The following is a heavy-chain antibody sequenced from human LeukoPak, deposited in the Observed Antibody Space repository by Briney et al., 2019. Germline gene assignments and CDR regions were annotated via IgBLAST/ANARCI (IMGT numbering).Heavy chain of an antibody. V-gene: IGHV3-23*01. CDR3: AKLSLTNIMIRGNWFDS. Sequence: PGGSLRLSCEASGFTFNNYVMTWVRQAPGKGLEWVSSISASAAMTYYADSVKGRFTVSRDNSNNRLYLQMSGLTAADTAVYYCAKLSLTNIMIRGNWFDSWGQGTLVTVSS. CDR1: GFTFNNYV. D-gene: IGHD3-16*01. CDR2: ISASAAMT. J-gene: IGHJ5*01.